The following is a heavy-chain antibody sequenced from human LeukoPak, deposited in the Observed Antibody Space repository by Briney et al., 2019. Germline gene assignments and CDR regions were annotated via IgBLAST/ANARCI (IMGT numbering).Heavy chain of an antibody. Sequence: GESLKITCKGSGYSFTSYWIGWVRQMPGKGLEWLGIIYPGDSDTRYSPSFQGQVTISADKSITTAYLQWSSLKASDSAMYYCARQRYSTSQIDYWGQGTLVTVSS. J-gene: IGHJ4*02. CDR2: IYPGDSDT. CDR3: ARQRYSTSQIDY. V-gene: IGHV5-51*01. CDR1: GYSFTSYW. D-gene: IGHD6-13*01.